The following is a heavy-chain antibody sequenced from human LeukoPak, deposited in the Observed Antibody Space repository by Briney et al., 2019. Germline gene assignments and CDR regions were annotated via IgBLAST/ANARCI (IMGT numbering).Heavy chain of an antibody. V-gene: IGHV3-23*01. J-gene: IGHJ4*02. CDR1: GFTFSSYA. Sequence: GSLRLSCAASGFTFSSYAMSWVRQAPGKGLEWVSAISGSGGSTYYADSVKGRFTISRDNSKNTLYLQMNSLRAEDTAVYYCANTRYYYDSSGYYYPFDYWGQGTLVTVSS. CDR3: ANTRYYYDSSGYYYPFDY. CDR2: ISGSGGST. D-gene: IGHD3-22*01.